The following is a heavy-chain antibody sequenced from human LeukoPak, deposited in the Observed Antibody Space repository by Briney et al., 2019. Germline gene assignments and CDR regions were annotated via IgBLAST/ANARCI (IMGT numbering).Heavy chain of an antibody. Sequence: PGGSLRLSCAASGFTFSSYWMHWVRQAPGKGLVWVSRINSDESTTSYADSVKGRFTISRDNAKNTLYMQMNSLRAEDTAVYYCAKENSNYYFDYWGQGTLVTVSS. CDR3: AKENSNYYFDY. V-gene: IGHV3-74*01. CDR1: GFTFSSYW. CDR2: INSDESTT. J-gene: IGHJ4*02. D-gene: IGHD4-11*01.